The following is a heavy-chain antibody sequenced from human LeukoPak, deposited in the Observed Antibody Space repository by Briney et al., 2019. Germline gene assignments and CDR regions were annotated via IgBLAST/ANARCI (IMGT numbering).Heavy chain of an antibody. J-gene: IGHJ6*03. CDR2: MNPNSGNT. D-gene: IGHD4-17*01. V-gene: IGHV1-8*03. CDR1: GYTFTSYD. Sequence: ASVKVSCKASGYTFTSYDINWVRQATGQGLEWMGWMNPNSGNTGYAQKFQGRVTITRNTSISTAYMELSSLRSDDTAVYYCARGNDYGDLLAYYYYMDVWGKGTTVTISS. CDR3: ARGNDYGDLLAYYYYMDV.